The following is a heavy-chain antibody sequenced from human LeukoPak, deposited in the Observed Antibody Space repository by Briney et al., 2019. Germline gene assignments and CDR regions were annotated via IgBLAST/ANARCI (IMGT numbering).Heavy chain of an antibody. CDR3: ARGPSTGGGNWYFDL. Sequence: SETLSLTCTASGRSISNWYWSWIRQPAGKGLEWIGRIYSSENTNYNPSLKSRVTMSVDTSKNQFSLKLSSVTAADTAVYFCARGPSTGGGNWYFDLWGRGTLVTVSS. J-gene: IGHJ2*01. D-gene: IGHD3-16*01. CDR2: IYSSENT. V-gene: IGHV4-4*07. CDR1: GRSISNWY.